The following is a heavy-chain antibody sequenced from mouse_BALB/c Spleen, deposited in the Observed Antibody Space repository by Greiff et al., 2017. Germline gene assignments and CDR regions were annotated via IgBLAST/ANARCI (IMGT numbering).Heavy chain of an antibody. CDR1: GYTFTSYY. V-gene: IGHV1S81*02. CDR3: TRSGWDGFAY. D-gene: IGHD3-1*01. CDR2: INPSNGGT. J-gene: IGHJ3*01. Sequence: QVQLQQSGAELVKPGASVKLSCKASGYTFTSYYMYWVKQRPGQGLEWIGEINPSNGGTNFNEKFKSKATLTVDKSSSTAYMQLSSLTSEDSAVYYCTRSGWDGFAYWGQGTLVTVSA.